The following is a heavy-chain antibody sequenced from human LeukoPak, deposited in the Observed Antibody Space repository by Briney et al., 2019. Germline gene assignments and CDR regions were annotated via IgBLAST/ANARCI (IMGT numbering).Heavy chain of an antibody. J-gene: IGHJ3*01. CDR1: GFIFNYDW. D-gene: IGHD2-21*01. CDR3: AREQYCASSSRPGAFDL. CDR2: IKSRTHGGTT. V-gene: IGHV3-15*01. Sequence: PGGSLRLSCAASGFIFNYDWMSWVRQAPGKGLEWVGRIKSRTHGGTTDYAAPVKGRFTISRDDSRNTVYLQMSSLKTEDTAVYYCAREQYCASSSRPGAFDLWGQGTVVTVSS.